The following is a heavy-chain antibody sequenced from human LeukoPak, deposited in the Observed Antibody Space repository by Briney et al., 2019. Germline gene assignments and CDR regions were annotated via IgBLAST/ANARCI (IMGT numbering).Heavy chain of an antibody. CDR1: GGSISSGGYY. D-gene: IGHD3-22*01. J-gene: IGHJ5*02. V-gene: IGHV4-31*03. Sequence: SETLSLTCTVSGGSISSGGYYWNWIRQHPGKGLEWIGYIYYSGSTYYNPSLKSRVTISVDTSKNQFSLKLSSVTAADTAVYYCARGSYYYDSSGYYHATQFDPWGQGTLVTVSS. CDR2: IYYSGST. CDR3: ARGSYYYDSSGYYHATQFDP.